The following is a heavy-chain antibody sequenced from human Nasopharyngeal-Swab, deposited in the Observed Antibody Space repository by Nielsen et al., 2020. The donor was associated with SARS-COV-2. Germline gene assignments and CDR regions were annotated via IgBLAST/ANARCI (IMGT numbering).Heavy chain of an antibody. CDR1: GGTFNSYA. V-gene: IGHV1-69*06. J-gene: IGHJ6*03. Sequence: SVKVSCKPSGGTFNSYAFSWVRQAHGQGLEWMGRIIPVFGTTNYAQDFQGRVTITADKSTATAYMQLSSLRSEDTAVYYCARESGSSQYSAYYMDVWGKGTAVTVSS. CDR3: ARESGSSQYSAYYMDV. CDR2: IIPVFGTT. D-gene: IGHD2-15*01.